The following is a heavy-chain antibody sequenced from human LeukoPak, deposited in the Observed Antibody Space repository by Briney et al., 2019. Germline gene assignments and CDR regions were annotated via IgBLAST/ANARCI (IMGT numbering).Heavy chain of an antibody. D-gene: IGHD3-22*01. CDR2: ISGSGGST. CDR3: ARWRSYYYDSSGYYRAFDI. V-gene: IGHV3-23*01. CDR1: GFTFSSYG. J-gene: IGHJ3*02. Sequence: GGSLRLSCAASGFTFSSYGMSWVRQAPGKGLEWVSAISGSGGSTYYADSVKGRFTISRDNSKNTLYLQMNSLRAEDTAVYYCARWRSYYYDSSGYYRAFDIWGQGTMVTVSS.